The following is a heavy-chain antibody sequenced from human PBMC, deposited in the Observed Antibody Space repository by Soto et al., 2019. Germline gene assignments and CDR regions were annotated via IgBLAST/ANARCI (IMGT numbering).Heavy chain of an antibody. CDR3: ARSRYYYDSSGYYDPFDI. V-gene: IGHV1-69*01. CDR2: IIPIFGTA. CDR1: GGTFSSYA. J-gene: IGHJ3*02. Sequence: QVQLVQSGAEVKKPGSSVKVSCKASGGTFSSYAISWVRQAPGQGREWMGGIIPIFGTANYAQKFQGRVTITADESTSTAYMELSSLRSEDTAVYYCARSRYYYDSSGYYDPFDIWGQGTMVTVSS. D-gene: IGHD3-22*01.